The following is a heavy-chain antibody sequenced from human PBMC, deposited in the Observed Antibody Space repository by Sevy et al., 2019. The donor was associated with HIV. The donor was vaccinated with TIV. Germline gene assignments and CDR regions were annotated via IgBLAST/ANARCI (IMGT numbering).Heavy chain of an antibody. D-gene: IGHD2-21*02. CDR2: IHFSGNT. J-gene: IGHJ4*02. V-gene: IGHV4-59*12. Sequence: SETLSLTCAVSGGSISGYYWSWIRQPPGKGLEFIGWIHFSGNTKYNPSVSTRVIMSIDTSRNQFSLQLFSLTAADTAVYYCARLGSQGDHPLDLWGQGTLVTVSS. CDR3: ARLGSQGDHPLDL. CDR1: GGSISGYY.